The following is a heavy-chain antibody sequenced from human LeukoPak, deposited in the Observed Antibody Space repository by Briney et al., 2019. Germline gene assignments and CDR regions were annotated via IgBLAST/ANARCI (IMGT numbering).Heavy chain of an antibody. Sequence: ASVKVSCKASGYTFTSYGISWVRQAPGQGLEWMGWISAYNGNTNYAQKLQGRVTMTTDTSTSTAYMELRSLRSDDTAVYYCAGDPRSGSRYYYYGMDVWGQGTTVTVSS. J-gene: IGHJ6*02. V-gene: IGHV1-18*01. CDR1: GYTFTSYG. CDR2: ISAYNGNT. D-gene: IGHD1-26*01. CDR3: AGDPRSGSRYYYYGMDV.